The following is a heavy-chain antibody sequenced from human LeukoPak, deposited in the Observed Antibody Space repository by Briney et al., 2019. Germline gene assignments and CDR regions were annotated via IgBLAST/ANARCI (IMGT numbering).Heavy chain of an antibody. D-gene: IGHD6-13*01. V-gene: IGHV3-23*01. Sequence: GGSLRLSCAASGFTFSNYAMSWVRQAPGKGLEWVSAISASGTSTYYADSVKGRFTISRDNSKNTLYLQMNSLRAEDTAVYYRAKFITAAGTNYYYMDVWGKGTTVTVSS. J-gene: IGHJ6*03. CDR1: GFTFSNYA. CDR2: ISASGTST. CDR3: AKFITAAGTNYYYMDV.